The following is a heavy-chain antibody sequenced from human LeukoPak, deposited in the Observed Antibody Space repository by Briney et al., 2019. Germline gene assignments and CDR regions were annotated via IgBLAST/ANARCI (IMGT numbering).Heavy chain of an antibody. CDR2: INQDGSKR. J-gene: IGHJ3*02. V-gene: IGHV3-7*01. D-gene: IGHD2-2*01. CDR3: TRDPECSTSSCLDAFDI. CDR1: GFSFSDYW. Sequence: GGSLRLSCAASGFSFSDYWMTWVRQAPGKGLEWVAHINQDGSKRFYVDSVKGRFTISRDNARNSLYLQLDSLRAEDTAVYYCTRDPECSTSSCLDAFDIWGQGTTVTVSS.